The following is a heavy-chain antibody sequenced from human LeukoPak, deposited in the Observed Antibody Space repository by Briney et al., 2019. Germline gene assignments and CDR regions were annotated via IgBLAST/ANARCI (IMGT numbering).Heavy chain of an antibody. Sequence: SETLSLTCAVYGGSFSGYYWSWIRQPPGKGLEWIGEINHSGSTNYNLSLKSRVTISVDTSKNQFSLKLSPVTAADTAVYYCARVRDVVVVAATPGYFDYWGQGTLVTVSS. V-gene: IGHV4-34*01. CDR2: INHSGST. D-gene: IGHD2-15*01. CDR1: GGSFSGYY. CDR3: ARVRDVVVVAATPGYFDY. J-gene: IGHJ4*02.